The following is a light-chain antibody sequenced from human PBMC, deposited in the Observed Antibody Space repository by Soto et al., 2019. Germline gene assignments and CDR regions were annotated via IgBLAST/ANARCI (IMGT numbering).Light chain of an antibody. Sequence: QTVVTQPPSVSGAPGQRVTISCTGSSSNIGAGYDVHWYQQLPGAAPKLLIYAKNSRPSGIPDRFSGSKSGTSASLAITGLQAEDEADYYCQSYDSSLSGSVFGGGTKLTVL. CDR1: SSNIGAGYD. CDR2: AKN. V-gene: IGLV1-40*01. CDR3: QSYDSSLSGSV. J-gene: IGLJ2*01.